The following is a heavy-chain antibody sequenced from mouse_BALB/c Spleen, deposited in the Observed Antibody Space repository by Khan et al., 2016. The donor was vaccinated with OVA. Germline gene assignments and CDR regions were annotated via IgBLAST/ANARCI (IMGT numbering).Heavy chain of an antibody. CDR3: TRLGTTGWFTY. J-gene: IGHJ3*01. D-gene: IGHD2-13*01. CDR1: GYSFTNYY. Sequence: VQLQQSGPELMKPGASVKISCKASGYSFTNYYIHWVKQSHGQSLEWIGYIDPFNGGATYNQKLKGTATLTVDKSSSTAYMHLSSLTSEDSAVYYCTRLGTTGWFTYWGQGTLVTVSA. V-gene: IGHV1S135*01. CDR2: IDPFNGGA.